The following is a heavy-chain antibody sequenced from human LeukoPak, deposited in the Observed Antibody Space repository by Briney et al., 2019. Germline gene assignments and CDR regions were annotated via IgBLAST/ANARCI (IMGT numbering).Heavy chain of an antibody. CDR3: ASDLRHDYVWGSYRKAFGY. D-gene: IGHD3-16*02. CDR1: GGSISSSSYY. Sequence: SETLSLTCTVSGGSISSSSYYWGWIRQPPGKGLEWIGSIYYSGSTYYNPSLKSRVTISVDTSKNQFSLKLSSVTAADTAVYYCASDLRHDYVWGSYRKAFGYWGQGTLVTVSS. CDR2: IYYSGST. J-gene: IGHJ4*02. V-gene: IGHV4-39*07.